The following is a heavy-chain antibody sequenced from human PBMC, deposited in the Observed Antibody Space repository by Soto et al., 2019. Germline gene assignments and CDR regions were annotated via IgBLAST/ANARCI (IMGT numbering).Heavy chain of an antibody. V-gene: IGHV3-53*01. Sequence: EVQLVESGGGLIQPGGSLRLSCAASGFTVSSNYMGWVRQAPGKGLEWVSVISSGGTTYYTDSVKGRFTISRDNSMNTLYLQMNNLRAEDTAVYYCASGGWKANFDYWGQGTLVTVCS. CDR1: GFTVSSNY. CDR3: ASGGWKANFDY. CDR2: ISSGGTT. J-gene: IGHJ4*02. D-gene: IGHD2-15*01.